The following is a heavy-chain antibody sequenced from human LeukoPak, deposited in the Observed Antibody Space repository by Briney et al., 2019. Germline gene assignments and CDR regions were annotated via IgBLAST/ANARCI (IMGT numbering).Heavy chain of an antibody. CDR3: ARKEDDFWSGYYPEYFQH. CDR2: ISAYNGNT. J-gene: IGHJ1*01. Sequence: PGASVKVSCKASGYTFTSYDINWVRQATGQGLEWMGWISAYNGNTNYAQKLQGRVTMTTDTSTSTAYMELRGLRSDDTAVYYCARKEDDFWSGYYPEYFQHWGQGTLVTVSS. D-gene: IGHD3-3*01. V-gene: IGHV1-18*01. CDR1: GYTFTSYD.